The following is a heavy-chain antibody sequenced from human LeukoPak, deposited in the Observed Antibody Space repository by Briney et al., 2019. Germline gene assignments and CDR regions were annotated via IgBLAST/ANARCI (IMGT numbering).Heavy chain of an antibody. Sequence: PGGSLRLSCAASGFTSSSYGMHWVRQAPGKGLEWVAVISYDGSNKYYADSVKGRFTISRDNSKNTLYLQMNSLRAEDTAVYYCAKADMTAIFDYWGQGTLVTVSS. CDR1: GFTSSSYG. D-gene: IGHD2-21*02. CDR3: AKADMTAIFDY. J-gene: IGHJ4*02. CDR2: ISYDGSNK. V-gene: IGHV3-30*18.